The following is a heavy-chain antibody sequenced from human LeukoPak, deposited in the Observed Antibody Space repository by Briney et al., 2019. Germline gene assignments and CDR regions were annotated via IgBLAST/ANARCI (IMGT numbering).Heavy chain of an antibody. D-gene: IGHD6-6*01. J-gene: IGHJ6*03. CDR2: INPSGGST. Sequence: GASVKVSCTASGGTFSSYAISWVRQAPGQGLEWMGMINPSGGSTRYAQKSQGRVTMTRDMSTSTVYMELSSLRSEDTAVYYCAREKGYSSSSGYYYMDVWGKGTTVTVSS. CDR1: GGTFSSYA. V-gene: IGHV1-46*01. CDR3: AREKGYSSSSGYYYMDV.